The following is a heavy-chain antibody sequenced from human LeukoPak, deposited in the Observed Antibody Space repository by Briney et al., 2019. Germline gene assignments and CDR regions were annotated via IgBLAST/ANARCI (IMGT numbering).Heavy chain of an antibody. CDR2: INSDGSST. Sequence: GGSLRLSCAASGFTFSSYWMHWVRQAPGKGLVWVSRINSDGSSTSYADSVKGRFTISRDNAKNTLYLQMNSLRAEDTAVYYCAKDNGDYYDSSGYSWYFDLWGRGTLVTVSS. CDR3: AKDNGDYYDSSGYSWYFDL. D-gene: IGHD3-22*01. CDR1: GFTFSSYW. J-gene: IGHJ2*01. V-gene: IGHV3-74*01.